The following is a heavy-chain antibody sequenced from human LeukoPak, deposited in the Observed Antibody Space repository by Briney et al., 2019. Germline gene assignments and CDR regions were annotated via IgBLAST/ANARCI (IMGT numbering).Heavy chain of an antibody. CDR3: ARDFGGISIFGVVSY. V-gene: IGHV3-30-3*01. J-gene: IGHJ4*02. CDR1: GFTFSSYA. D-gene: IGHD3-3*01. Sequence: GGSLRLSCAASGFTFSSYAMHWVRQAPGKGLEWVAVISYDGNNKYYADSVKGRFTISRDSSKNTLYLRMNSLRGEDTAVFYCARDFGGISIFGVVSYWGQGTLVTVSS. CDR2: ISYDGNNK.